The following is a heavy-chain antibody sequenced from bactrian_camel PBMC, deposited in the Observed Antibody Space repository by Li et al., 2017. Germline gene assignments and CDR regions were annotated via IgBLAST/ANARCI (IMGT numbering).Heavy chain of an antibody. CDR2: FYLYE. CDR1: GFTFSSAA. CDR3: AAGSDLGY. Sequence: VQLVESGGGLVQPGGSLRLSCAASGFTFSSAAMSWVRQAPGKGLEWVAGFYLYEYYADSVKGRLTVSRDNGKNSLYLEMNSLNSEDTAVYYCAAGSDLGYRGQGTQVTVS. J-gene: IGHJ6*01. V-gene: IGHV3S2*01.